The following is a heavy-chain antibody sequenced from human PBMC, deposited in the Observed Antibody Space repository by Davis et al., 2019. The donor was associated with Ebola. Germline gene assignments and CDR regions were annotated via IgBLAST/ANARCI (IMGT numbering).Heavy chain of an antibody. CDR1: GGSLTGYY. Sequence: PSETLSLTCAVYGGSLTGYYWGWIRQPPGKGLEWIGEINHSGSTNYNPSLKSRVTISVDTSKNQFSLKLSSVTAADTAVYYCASSIFGVVISPYYFDYWGQGTLVTVSS. CDR3: ASSIFGVVISPYYFDY. D-gene: IGHD3-3*01. V-gene: IGHV4-34*01. CDR2: INHSGST. J-gene: IGHJ4*02.